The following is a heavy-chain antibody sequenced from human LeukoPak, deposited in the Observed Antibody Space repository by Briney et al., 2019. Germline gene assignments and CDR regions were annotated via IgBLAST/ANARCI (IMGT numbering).Heavy chain of an antibody. CDR3: ARSIAAAGAADY. CDR1: GYSISSGYY. Sequence: SETLSLTCTVSGYSISSGYYWGWNRQPPGKGLEWIGSIYHSGSTYYNPSLKSRVTISVDTSKNQFSLKLSSVTAADTAVYYCARSIAAAGAADYWGQGTLVTVSS. J-gene: IGHJ4*02. V-gene: IGHV4-38-2*02. CDR2: IYHSGST. D-gene: IGHD6-13*01.